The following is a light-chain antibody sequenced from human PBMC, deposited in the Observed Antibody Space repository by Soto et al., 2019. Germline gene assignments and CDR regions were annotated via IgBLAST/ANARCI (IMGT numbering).Light chain of an antibody. V-gene: IGKV1-9*01. CDR1: QGVSRY. J-gene: IGKJ1*01. CDR2: AAS. CDR3: QQYYKWPQT. Sequence: IQLTQSPSSQSASVGDSVTITCRASQGVSRYLSWYQQKPGRAPILLISAASTLQSGVPARFRGSGSGTEFALTISSLQSEDFAVYHCQQYYKWPQTFGQGTKVDIK.